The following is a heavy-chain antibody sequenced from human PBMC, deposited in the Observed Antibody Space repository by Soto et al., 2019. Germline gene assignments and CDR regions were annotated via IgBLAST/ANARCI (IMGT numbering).Heavy chain of an antibody. CDR2: IWYDGSNK. J-gene: IGHJ3*02. Sequence: QVQLVESGGGVVQPGRSLRLSCAASGFTFSSYGMHWVRQAPGKGLEWVAVIWYDGSNKYYADSVKGRFTISRDNSKNTLYLQMNSLRAEDTAVYYCARAKYSSGWRGGAFDIWGQGTMVTVSS. V-gene: IGHV3-33*01. D-gene: IGHD6-19*01. CDR1: GFTFSSYG. CDR3: ARAKYSSGWRGGAFDI.